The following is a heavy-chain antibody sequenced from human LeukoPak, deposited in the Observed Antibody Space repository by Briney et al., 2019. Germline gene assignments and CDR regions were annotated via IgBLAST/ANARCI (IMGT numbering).Heavy chain of an antibody. CDR2: INPTSGST. J-gene: IGHJ4*02. Sequence: ASVKLSCKASGYTFTSYFLHWVRQAPGQGLEWLGIINPTSGSTTYAQKFLGRVTVTRDRSTSTVCMELNSLRSEDTAVYYCARDGGYSSGYYRGPYWGQGTLVTVSS. CDR1: GYTFTSYF. V-gene: IGHV1-46*01. CDR3: ARDGGYSSGYYRGPY. D-gene: IGHD6-19*01.